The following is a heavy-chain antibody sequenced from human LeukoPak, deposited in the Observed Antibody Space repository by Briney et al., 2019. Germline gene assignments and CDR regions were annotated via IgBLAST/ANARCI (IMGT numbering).Heavy chain of an antibody. J-gene: IGHJ3*02. V-gene: IGHV4-4*02. D-gene: IGHD3-22*01. CDR1: GGSISSSNW. CDR3: ARYWDSSGYDAFDI. CDR2: IYHSGST. Sequence: SETLSLTCAVSGGSISSSNWWSWVRQPPGKGLEWIGEIYHSGSTNYNPSLKSRVTISVDKSKNQFSLKLSSVTAADTAVYYCARYWDSSGYDAFDIWGQGTMVTVSS.